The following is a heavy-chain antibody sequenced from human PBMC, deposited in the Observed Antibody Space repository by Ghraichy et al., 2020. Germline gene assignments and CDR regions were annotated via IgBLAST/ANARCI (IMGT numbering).Heavy chain of an antibody. J-gene: IGHJ6*02. CDR3: ARDGSSSWYDLIYYYYGMDV. V-gene: IGHV3-48*02. CDR1: GFTFSSYS. Sequence: GGSLRLSCAASGFTFSSYSMNWVRQAPGKGLEWVSYISSSSSTIYYADSVKGRFTISRDNAKNSLYLQMNSLRDEDTAVYYCARDGSSSWYDLIYYYYGMDVWGQGTTVTVSS. CDR2: ISSSSSTI. D-gene: IGHD6-13*01.